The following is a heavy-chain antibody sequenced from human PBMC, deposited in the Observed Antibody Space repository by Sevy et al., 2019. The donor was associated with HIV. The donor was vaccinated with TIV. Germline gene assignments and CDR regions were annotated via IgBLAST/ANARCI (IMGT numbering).Heavy chain of an antibody. CDR1: GFTFRSFS. CDR3: ALERLSSDVAEYFHN. Sequence: GGFLRLSCAASGFTFRSFSMHWVRQAPGKGLEWVATISYDGSSQHYADSVKGRFSIFRDNSRSALHLQMNSLRPEDTAVYFCALERLSSDVAEYFHNWGQGTLVTVSS. V-gene: IGHV3-30-3*01. CDR2: ISYDGSSQ. J-gene: IGHJ1*01. D-gene: IGHD1-1*01.